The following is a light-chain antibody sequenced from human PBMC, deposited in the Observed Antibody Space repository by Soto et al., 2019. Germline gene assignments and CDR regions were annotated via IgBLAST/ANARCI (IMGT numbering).Light chain of an antibody. CDR1: SSDVGAYKY. Sequence: QLVLTQPPSASGSPGQSVTISCTGTSSDVGAYKYVSWYQQYPGKAPKLMIYEVSKRPSGVPDRFSGSKSGNTASLTVSGLQDEDEADYYCTSYVGSNIWVFGGGTKLTVL. CDR3: TSYVGSNIWV. CDR2: EVS. V-gene: IGLV2-8*01. J-gene: IGLJ3*02.